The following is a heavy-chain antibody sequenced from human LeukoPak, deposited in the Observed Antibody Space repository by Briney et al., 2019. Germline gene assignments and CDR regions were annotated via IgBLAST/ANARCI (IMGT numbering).Heavy chain of an antibody. CDR3: ARLRPVAGYDAFDI. J-gene: IGHJ3*02. D-gene: IGHD6-19*01. Sequence: SETLSLTCSVSGGSISSYYWSWIRQPPGKGLEWIGYIYYSGNTNYNPFLKSRVTMSVDTSKNQFSLKLTSVTAADTAVYYCARLRPVAGYDAFDIWGHGTMVTVSS. V-gene: IGHV4-59*08. CDR2: IYYSGNT. CDR1: GGSISSYY.